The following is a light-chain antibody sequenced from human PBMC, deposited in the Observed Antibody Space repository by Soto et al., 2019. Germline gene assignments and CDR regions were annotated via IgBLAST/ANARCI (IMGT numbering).Light chain of an antibody. CDR3: SSYTTGSTVI. Sequence: QSALTQPASVSGSPGQSITISCTGTSSDVGDHNYVSWYQQQPGKAPKLMIYAVSNRPSGVSNRFSGSKSGNTASLTISGLQAEDEADYYCSSYTTGSTVIFGGGTKLTVL. CDR2: AVS. J-gene: IGLJ2*01. V-gene: IGLV2-14*03. CDR1: SSDVGDHNY.